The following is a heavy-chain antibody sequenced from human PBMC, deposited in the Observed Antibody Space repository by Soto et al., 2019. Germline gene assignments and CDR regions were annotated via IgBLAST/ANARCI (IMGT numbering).Heavy chain of an antibody. CDR2: ISISGGYA. J-gene: IGHJ4*02. Sequence: GGSLRLSCAASGFTLSSYVMIWVRQAPGKGLEWVSDISISGGYAYYADSVKGRFTISRDISKNTLYLQMNSLRAEDTAVYYCAKRSNPFDCWGQGTLVTVPQ. CDR3: AKRSNPFDC. CDR1: GFTLSSYV. V-gene: IGHV3-23*01.